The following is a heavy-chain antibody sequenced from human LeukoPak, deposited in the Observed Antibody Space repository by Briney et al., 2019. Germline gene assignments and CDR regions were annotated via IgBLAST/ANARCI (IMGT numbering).Heavy chain of an antibody. CDR2: MYDREKT. Sequence: PSQTLALTCTVSGGSISFGGYYWNWIRQLPGKGLEWIGYMYDREKTDYNPSLRSRVIISLDTSKNQFSLKLNSVTAADTAVYYCARDSQIRLLLNDYDVFDVWGQGTVVTVSS. D-gene: IGHD2-21*02. CDR3: ARDSQIRLLLNDYDVFDV. CDR1: GGSISFGGYY. V-gene: IGHV4-31*03. J-gene: IGHJ3*01.